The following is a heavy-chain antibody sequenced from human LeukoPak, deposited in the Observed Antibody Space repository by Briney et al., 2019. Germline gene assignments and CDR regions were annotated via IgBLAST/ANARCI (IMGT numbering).Heavy chain of an antibody. V-gene: IGHV4-61*02. J-gene: IGHJ4*02. CDR2: ISSSGST. D-gene: IGHD1-26*01. Sequence: SETLSLTCTVSGDSISSGDYYWSWIRQPAGKGLKWIGRISSSGSTNYNPSLKSRVTISVDTSKNQFSLKLRSVTAADTAVYYCAGHVNSNGSPSDYWGQGTLVTVSS. CDR3: AGHVNSNGSPSDY. CDR1: GDSISSGDYY.